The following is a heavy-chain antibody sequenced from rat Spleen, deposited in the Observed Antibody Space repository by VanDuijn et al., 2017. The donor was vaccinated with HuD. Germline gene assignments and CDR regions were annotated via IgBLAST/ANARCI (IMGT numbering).Heavy chain of an antibody. D-gene: IGHD1-1*01. CDR1: GFTFSNYG. V-gene: IGHV5-29*01. CDR3: TTEGGDYYRGGVRGYYFYY. Sequence: EVQLVESGGGLVQPGRSLKLSCAASGFTFSNYGMAWVCQAPTKGLEWVATISYDGSSTYYRDSVKGRFTISRANAKSTLYLQMDSLRSEDTATYYCTTEGGDYYRGGVRGYYFYYWGQGVMVTVSS. CDR2: ISYDGSST. J-gene: IGHJ2*01.